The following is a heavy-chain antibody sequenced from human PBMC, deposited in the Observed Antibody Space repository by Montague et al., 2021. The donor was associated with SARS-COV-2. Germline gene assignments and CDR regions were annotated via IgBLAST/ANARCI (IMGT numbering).Heavy chain of an antibody. J-gene: IGHJ3*01. D-gene: IGHD1-26*01. Sequence: SLRLSCAASGFALNSYWMTWVRQAPGKGLEWVANINRDGSVKHFVDSVEGRFTISRDNAKNSLYLLVSSLRLEDTAVYYCARDTTYNTGIYYDAFDVWGQGTMVTVSS. CDR1: GFALNSYW. CDR3: ARDTTYNTGIYYDAFDV. CDR2: INRDGSVK. V-gene: IGHV3-7*03.